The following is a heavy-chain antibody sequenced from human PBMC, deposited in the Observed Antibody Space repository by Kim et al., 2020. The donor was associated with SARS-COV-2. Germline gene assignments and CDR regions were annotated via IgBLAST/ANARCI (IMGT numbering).Heavy chain of an antibody. J-gene: IGHJ4*02. CDR3: ASLITIFGAVGIFDY. V-gene: IGHV1-3*01. Sequence: QKLQGRVTITRDTSASTAYMELSSLRSEDTAVYYCASLITIFGAVGIFDYWGQGTLVTVSS. D-gene: IGHD3-3*01.